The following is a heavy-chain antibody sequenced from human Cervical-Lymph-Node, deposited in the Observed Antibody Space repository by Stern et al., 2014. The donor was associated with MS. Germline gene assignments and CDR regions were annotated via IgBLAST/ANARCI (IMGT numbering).Heavy chain of an antibody. V-gene: IGHV3-74*01. CDR2: VNTDGSTT. Sequence: EVQLVESGGGLVQPGGSLRLSCAVSGFTFSDYWMHWVRQAPGKGLVWVSRVNTDGSTTNYADSVKGRFSISRDNAKNTLYLQMNSLRAEDTAVYYCARGSQATYYFDTSGYYSLFWHWGQGTLVTVSS. J-gene: IGHJ4*02. CDR1: GFTFSDYW. D-gene: IGHD3-22*01. CDR3: ARGSQATYYFDTSGYYSLFWH.